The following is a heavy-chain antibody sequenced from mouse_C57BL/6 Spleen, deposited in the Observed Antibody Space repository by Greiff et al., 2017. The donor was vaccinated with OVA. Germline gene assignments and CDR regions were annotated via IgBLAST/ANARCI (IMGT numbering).Heavy chain of an antibody. Sequence: QVHVKQSDAELVKPGASVKISCKVSGYTFTDHTIHWMKQRPEQGLEWIGYIYPRDGSTKYNEKFKGKATLTADKSSSTAYMQLNSLTSEDSAVYFCARSEYYGSSYLTYWYFDVWGTGTTVTVSS. CDR2: IYPRDGST. J-gene: IGHJ1*03. D-gene: IGHD1-1*01. CDR1: GYTFTDHT. V-gene: IGHV1-78*01. CDR3: ARSEYYGSSYLTYWYFDV.